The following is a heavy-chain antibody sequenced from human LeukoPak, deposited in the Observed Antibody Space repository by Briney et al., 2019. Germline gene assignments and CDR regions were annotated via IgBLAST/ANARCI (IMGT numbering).Heavy chain of an antibody. CDR3: ARDPGSGWHYYFDY. V-gene: IGHV3-33*01. CDR2: IWYDGSNK. Sequence: PGGSLRLSCAASGLTFSSYGMHWVRQAPGKGLEWVAVIWYDGSNKYYADSVKGRFTISRDNSKNTLYLQMNSLRAEDTAVYYCARDPGSGWHYYFDYWGQGTLVTGSS. CDR1: GLTFSSYG. J-gene: IGHJ4*02. D-gene: IGHD6-19*01.